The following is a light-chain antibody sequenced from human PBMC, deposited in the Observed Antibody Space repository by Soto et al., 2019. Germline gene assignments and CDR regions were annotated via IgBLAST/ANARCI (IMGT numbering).Light chain of an antibody. J-gene: IGLJ1*01. CDR2: ADS. V-gene: IGLV3-21*02. CDR1: DVGSKN. Sequence: SYELTQPPSVSVAPGQTARITGGGNDVGSKNVHWYQQKPGQAPVLVVYADSARPSGIPERFSGSNSGNTATLTISSVEAGDEADYYCQVWDNGSDHYVFGTGTKLTVL. CDR3: QVWDNGSDHYV.